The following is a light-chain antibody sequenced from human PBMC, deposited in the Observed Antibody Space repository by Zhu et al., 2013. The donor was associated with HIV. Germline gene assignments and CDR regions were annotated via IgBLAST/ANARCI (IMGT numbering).Light chain of an antibody. CDR1: QSVSSSY. V-gene: IGKV3-20*01. Sequence: EIVLTQSPGTLSLSPGERATLSCRASQSVSSSYLAWYQQKPGQAPRLLIYGASSRATGIPDRFSGSGSGTDFTLTISRLEPEDFAVYYCQQYGSSPLAFGQGTEGG. J-gene: IGKJ1*01. CDR2: GAS. CDR3: QQYGSSPLA.